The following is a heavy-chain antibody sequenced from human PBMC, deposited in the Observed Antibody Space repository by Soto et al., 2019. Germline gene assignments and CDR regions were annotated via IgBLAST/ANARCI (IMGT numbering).Heavy chain of an antibody. Sequence: PGGSLRLSCAASGFTFSSYAMSWVRQAPGKGLEWVSGTSGSGASTFYAGSVKGRFTISRDNSKNTLYLQMNSLRAEDTAVYYCAKTLTYSISFRWLDHRGAGTLVTV. J-gene: IGHJ5*02. V-gene: IGHV3-23*01. CDR1: GFTFSSYA. D-gene: IGHD6-6*01. CDR3: AKTLTYSISFRWLDH. CDR2: TSGSGAST.